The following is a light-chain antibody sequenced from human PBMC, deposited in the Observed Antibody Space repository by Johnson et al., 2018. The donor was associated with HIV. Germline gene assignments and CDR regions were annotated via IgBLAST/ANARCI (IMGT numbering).Light chain of an antibody. Sequence: QSVLTQPPSLSAAPGQKVTISCSGSSSNIGNNYVSWYQQLPGTAPKLLIYENNKRPSGIPDRFSGSKSGTSATLGITGLQTGDEADYYRGTWDSSLSAGGVFGTGTKVTVL. CDR2: ENN. CDR3: GTWDSSLSAGGV. J-gene: IGLJ1*01. V-gene: IGLV1-51*02. CDR1: SSNIGNNY.